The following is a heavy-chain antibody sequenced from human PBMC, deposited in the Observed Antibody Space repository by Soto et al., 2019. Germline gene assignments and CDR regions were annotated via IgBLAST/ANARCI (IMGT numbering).Heavy chain of an antibody. D-gene: IGHD1-1*01. J-gene: IGHJ4*02. Sequence: SETLSLTCAVYGGSFSGYYWSWIRQPPGMGLEWIGEINHSGSTNYNPSLKSRVTISVDTPKNQFSLKLSSVTAGDTAVYYCGRGRATDTPNVNYFDYWGQGTLVTVSS. CDR1: GGSFSGYY. CDR3: GRGRATDTPNVNYFDY. V-gene: IGHV4-34*01. CDR2: INHSGST.